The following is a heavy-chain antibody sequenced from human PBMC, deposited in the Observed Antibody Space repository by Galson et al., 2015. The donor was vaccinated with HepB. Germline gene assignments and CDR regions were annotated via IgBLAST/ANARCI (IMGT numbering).Heavy chain of an antibody. D-gene: IGHD1-26*01. CDR3: AKRRGAGAGLGFDP. CDR1: GFTFSSYG. J-gene: IGHJ5*02. CDR2: IRYDGSNK. Sequence: SLRLSCAASGFTFSSYGMHWVRQAPGKGLEWVAFIRYDGSNKYYADSVKGRFTISRDNSKNTLYLQMNSLRAEDTAVYYCAKRRGAGAGLGFDPWGQGTLVTVSS. V-gene: IGHV3-30*02.